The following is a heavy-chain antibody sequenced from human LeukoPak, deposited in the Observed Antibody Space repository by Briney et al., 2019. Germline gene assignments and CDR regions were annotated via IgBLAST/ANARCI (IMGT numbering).Heavy chain of an antibody. V-gene: IGHV3-7*01. Sequence: GGSLTLSCAASGFSFSTYWMTWVRQAPGKGLEWVATIKHDGGEKHYVDSVKGRFTISRDNAKNSVHLQMKSLRAEDTAVYYCARDKRGNHYWGQGTLVTVSS. D-gene: IGHD2/OR15-2a*01. CDR1: GFSFSTYW. J-gene: IGHJ4*02. CDR3: ARDKRGNHY. CDR2: IKHDGGEK.